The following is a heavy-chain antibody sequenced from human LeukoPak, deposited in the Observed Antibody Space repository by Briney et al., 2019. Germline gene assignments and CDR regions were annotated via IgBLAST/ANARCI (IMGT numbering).Heavy chain of an antibody. Sequence: SETLSLTCAVYGGSFSGYYWSWIRQPPGKGLEWIGEINHSGSTNYNPSLKSRVTISVGTSKNQFSLKLSSVTAADTAVYYCARSIVVVPPTWYYYYGMDVWGQGTTVTVSS. J-gene: IGHJ6*02. CDR1: GGSFSGYY. V-gene: IGHV4-34*01. D-gene: IGHD2-2*01. CDR3: ARSIVVVPPTWYYYYGMDV. CDR2: INHSGST.